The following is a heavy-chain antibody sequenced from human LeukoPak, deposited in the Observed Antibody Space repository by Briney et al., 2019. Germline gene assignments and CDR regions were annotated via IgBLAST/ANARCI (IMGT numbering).Heavy chain of an antibody. Sequence: GGSLRLSCAASGFTFSSYGMSWVRQAPGKGLEWVSAISGSGGSTYYADSVKGRFTISRDDSKNTRYLQMNSLRAEDTAVYYCARDLGDYSNYAWFDPWGQGTLVTVSS. D-gene: IGHD4-11*01. CDR3: ARDLGDYSNYAWFDP. CDR2: ISGSGGST. CDR1: GFTFSSYG. J-gene: IGHJ5*02. V-gene: IGHV3-23*01.